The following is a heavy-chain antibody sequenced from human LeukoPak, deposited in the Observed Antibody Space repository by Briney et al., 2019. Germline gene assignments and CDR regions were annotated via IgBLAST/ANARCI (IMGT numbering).Heavy chain of an antibody. CDR3: ARETDYDSSGFTSPGYFDY. Sequence: PSETLSLTCAVYGGSFSGYYWSWIRQPPGKGLEWIGEINHSGSTNYNPSLKSRVTLSVDTSKNQFSLKLSSVTAADTAVYYCARETDYDSSGFTSPGYFDYWGQGTLVTVSS. CDR2: INHSGST. D-gene: IGHD3-22*01. CDR1: GGSFSGYY. V-gene: IGHV4-34*01. J-gene: IGHJ4*02.